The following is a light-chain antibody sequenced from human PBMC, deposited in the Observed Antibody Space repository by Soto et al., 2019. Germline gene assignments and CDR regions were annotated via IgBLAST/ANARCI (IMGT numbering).Light chain of an antibody. CDR1: SGYSNYK. Sequence: QSVLTQPPSASASLGASVTLTCTLSSGYSNYKVDWYQQRPGKGPRFVMRVGTGGIVGSKGDGIPDRFSVLGSGLNRYLTIKNIQEEDESDYHCGADHGSGSNSVYSFGGGTKLTVL. J-gene: IGLJ2*01. CDR2: VGTGGIVG. V-gene: IGLV9-49*01. CDR3: GADHGSGSNSVYS.